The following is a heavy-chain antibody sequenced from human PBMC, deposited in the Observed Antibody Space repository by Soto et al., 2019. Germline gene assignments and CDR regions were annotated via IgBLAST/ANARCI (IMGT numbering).Heavy chain of an antibody. J-gene: IGHJ4*02. CDR1: GGTFGSYA. Sequence: WASVKVSCKASGGTFGSYAISWVRQAPGQGLEWMGGIIPIFGTANYAQKFQGRVTITADESTSTAYMELSSLRSEDTAVYYCARGGTDSSGHDYWGQGTLVTVSS. V-gene: IGHV1-69*13. CDR3: ARGGTDSSGHDY. D-gene: IGHD3-22*01. CDR2: IIPIFGTA.